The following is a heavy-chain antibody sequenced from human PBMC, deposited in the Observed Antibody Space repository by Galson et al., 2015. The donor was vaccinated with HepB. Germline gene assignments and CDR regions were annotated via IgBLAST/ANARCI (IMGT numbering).Heavy chain of an antibody. CDR1: GVTFGQYW. CDR2: IKQDGSRE. D-gene: IGHD2/OR15-2a*01. J-gene: IGHJ3*02. Sequence: SLRLSCAASGVTFGQYWMSWVRQTPGKGLEWVANIKQDGSREYYLDSVKGRFTISRDNSKRALFLQMNSLRAEDTAVYYCARDRWATLYDNVGLQGDSFDIWGQGTMVTVSS. V-gene: IGHV3-7*03. CDR3: ARDRWATLYDNVGLQGDSFDI.